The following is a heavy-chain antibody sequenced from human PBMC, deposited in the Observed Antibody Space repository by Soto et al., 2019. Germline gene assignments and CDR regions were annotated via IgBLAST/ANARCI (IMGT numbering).Heavy chain of an antibody. CDR3: AKDLSVNYYGSGSPGYYFDY. CDR1: GFTFSSYG. J-gene: IGHJ4*02. V-gene: IGHV3-30*18. D-gene: IGHD3-10*01. Sequence: GGSLRLSCAASGFTFSSYGMHWVRQAPGKGLEWVAVISYDGSNKYYADSVKGRFTISRDNSKNTLYLQMNSLRAEDTAVYYCAKDLSVNYYGSGSPGYYFDYWGQGTLVTVSS. CDR2: ISYDGSNK.